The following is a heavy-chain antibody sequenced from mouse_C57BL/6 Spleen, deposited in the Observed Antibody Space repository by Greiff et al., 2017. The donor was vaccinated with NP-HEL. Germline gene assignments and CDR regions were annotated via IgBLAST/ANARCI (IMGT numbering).Heavy chain of an antibody. D-gene: IGHD2-3*01. CDR3: AREGYDGYYDY. Sequence: QVQLQQSGAELVKPGASVKISCKASGYAFSSYWMNWVKQRPGKGLEWIGQIYPGDGDTNYNGKFKGKATLTADKSSSTAYMQLSSLTSEDSAVYFCAREGYDGYYDYWGQGTTLTVSS. V-gene: IGHV1-80*01. J-gene: IGHJ2*01. CDR1: GYAFSSYW. CDR2: IYPGDGDT.